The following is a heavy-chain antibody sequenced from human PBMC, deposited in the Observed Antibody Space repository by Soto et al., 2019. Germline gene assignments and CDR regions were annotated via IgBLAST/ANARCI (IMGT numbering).Heavy chain of an antibody. CDR3: ARDRYSYYDLWSGSLPYYYFGMDV. V-gene: IGHV1-2*04. D-gene: IGHD3-3*01. CDR1: GYTFTSYY. Sequence: GASVKVSCKASGYTFTSYYVHWVRQAPGQGLEWMGWINPNTGGTNYAQKFQGWVTMTRDTSISTAYMELSRLRSDDTAVYYCARDRYSYYDLWSGSLPYYYFGMDVWGQGTTVTVSS. J-gene: IGHJ6*02. CDR2: INPNTGGT.